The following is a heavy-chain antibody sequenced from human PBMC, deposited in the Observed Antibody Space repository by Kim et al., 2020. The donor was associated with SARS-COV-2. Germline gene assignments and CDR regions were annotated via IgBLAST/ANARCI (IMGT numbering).Heavy chain of an antibody. D-gene: IGHD3-22*01. J-gene: IGHJ4*02. Sequence: VRGRFTISRDNAKNSLYLQMNSLRAEDTAVYYCARHAPYYYDSSGYLLDYWGQGTLVTVSS. CDR3: ARHAPYYYDSSGYLLDY. V-gene: IGHV3-21*01.